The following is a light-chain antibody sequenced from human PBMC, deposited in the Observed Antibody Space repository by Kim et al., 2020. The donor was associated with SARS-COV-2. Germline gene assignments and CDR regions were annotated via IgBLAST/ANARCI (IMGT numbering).Light chain of an antibody. CDR3: QQNGRSLYT. CDR1: QSVSSSY. J-gene: IGKJ2*01. CDR2: GAT. Sequence: EIVLTQSPATLSLSPGERATLSCRASQSVSSSYVACHQQKPDQPPRLILYGATSRTTSTPGRSSGSVSGKDPPLTISRLDPEDFVVYYWQQNGRSLYTFGQGTKLEI. V-gene: IGKV3-20*01.